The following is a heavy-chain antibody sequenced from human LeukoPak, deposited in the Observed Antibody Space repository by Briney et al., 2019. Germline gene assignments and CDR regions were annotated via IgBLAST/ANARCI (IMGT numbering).Heavy chain of an antibody. CDR1: GGSISSGSYY. J-gene: IGHJ3*02. CDR3: ARDWSGAFDI. Sequence: PSETLSLTCTVSGGSISSGSYYWSWIRQPAGKGLEWIGSIYYSGSTYYNPSLKSRVTISVDTSKNQFSLKLSSVTAADTAVYYCARDWSGAFDIWGQGTMVTVSS. CDR2: IYYSGST. V-gene: IGHV4-39*07. D-gene: IGHD3-10*01.